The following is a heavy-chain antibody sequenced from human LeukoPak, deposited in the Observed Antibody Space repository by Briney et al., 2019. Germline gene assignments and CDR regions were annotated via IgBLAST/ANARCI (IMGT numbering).Heavy chain of an antibody. V-gene: IGHV3-30*18. J-gene: IGHJ6*02. Sequence: PGRSLRLSCAASGFTFSSYGMHWVRQAPGKGLEWVAVISYDGSNKYYADSVKGRFTISRDNSKNTLYLQMNSLRAEDTAVYYCAKDGHYTAAYYYYYGMDVWGQGTTVTVSS. CDR1: GFTFSSYG. D-gene: IGHD5-18*01. CDR2: ISYDGSNK. CDR3: AKDGHYTAAYYYYYGMDV.